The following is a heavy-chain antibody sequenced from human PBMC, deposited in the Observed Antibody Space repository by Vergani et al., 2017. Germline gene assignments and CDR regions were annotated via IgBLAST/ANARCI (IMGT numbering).Heavy chain of an antibody. J-gene: IGHJ5*02. Sequence: QVQLVQSGAEVKKPGSSVKVSCQASGGTFSSYAISWVRQAPGQGLEWMGGIIPIFGTANYAQKFQGRVTITADESTSTAYMELSSLRSEDTAVYYCARGRDGYNYYLGWFDPWGQGTLVTVSS. CDR1: GGTFSSYA. D-gene: IGHD5-24*01. CDR3: ARGRDGYNYYLGWFDP. CDR2: IIPIFGTA. V-gene: IGHV1-69*12.